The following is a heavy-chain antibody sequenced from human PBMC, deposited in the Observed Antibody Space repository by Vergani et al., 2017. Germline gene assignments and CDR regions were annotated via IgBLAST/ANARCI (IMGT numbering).Heavy chain of an antibody. J-gene: IGHJ4*02. D-gene: IGHD5-12*01. V-gene: IGHV3-23*01. CDR2: VSGSSATP. CDR1: GFSFPGYA. CDR3: TTGSRGYTGYFFDY. Sequence: EVQLLESGGGLVQPGGSLRPSCEASGFSFPGYAMSWVRQAPGKGLEWVSSVSGSSATPSYADSVKGRFIISRDNSKNTRHLEMNSLRADDTAVYYCTTGSRGYTGYFFDYWGQGTLATVSS.